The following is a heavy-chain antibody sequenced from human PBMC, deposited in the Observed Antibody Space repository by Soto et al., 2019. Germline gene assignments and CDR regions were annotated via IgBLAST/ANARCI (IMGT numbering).Heavy chain of an antibody. CDR2: TYYRSKWYN. CDR3: ARGSPYYCSGGSGYYYYYGMDV. CDR1: GDSVSSNSAS. V-gene: IGHV6-1*01. D-gene: IGHD2-15*01. Sequence: PSQTLSLTCAISGDSVSSNSASWNWIRQSPSRGLEWLGRTYYRSKWYNDYAVSVKSRITINPDTSKNQVSLQLNSVTPEDTAVYYCARGSPYYCSGGSGYYYYYGMDVWGQGTTVTVSS. J-gene: IGHJ6*02.